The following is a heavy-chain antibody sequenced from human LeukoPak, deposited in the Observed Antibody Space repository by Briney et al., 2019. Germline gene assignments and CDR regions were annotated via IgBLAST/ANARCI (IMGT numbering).Heavy chain of an antibody. CDR2: INPNGGST. CDR3: ARDSIVGATRFDL. Sequence: ASVTVSCKASGYTLTTYYIHWVRQAPGQGLEWMGIINPNGGSTTYAQKFQGRVTMTRDTSTSTVYMELSSLRSEDTAVFYCARDSIVGATRFDLWGRGTLVTVSS. J-gene: IGHJ2*01. CDR1: GYTLTTYY. D-gene: IGHD1-26*01. V-gene: IGHV1-46*01.